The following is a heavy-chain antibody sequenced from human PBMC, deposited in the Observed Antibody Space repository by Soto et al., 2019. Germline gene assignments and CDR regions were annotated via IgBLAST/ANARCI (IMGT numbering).Heavy chain of an antibody. CDR3: ATMGTPATGLYYFDY. CDR2: ISYSGSA. Sequence: QVQLQESGPRLVKPSQTLSLTCTVSGGSISSGNYYWSWIRQPPGKGLEWIGFISYSGSAYYNPSLKSRVTISVDTSKNQFSLNLSFVTAADTAVYYCATMGTPATGLYYFDYWGQGTLVTVSS. CDR1: GGSISSGNYY. V-gene: IGHV4-30-4*01. J-gene: IGHJ4*02. D-gene: IGHD2-15*01.